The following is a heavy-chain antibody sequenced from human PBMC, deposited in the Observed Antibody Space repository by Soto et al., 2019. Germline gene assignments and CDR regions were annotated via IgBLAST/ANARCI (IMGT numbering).Heavy chain of an antibody. CDR1: GGTFSSYA. CDR3: ERSVVNGWYEKYYYNYYGMDV. Sequence: QVQLVQSGAEVKKPGSSVKVSCKASGGTFSSYAISWVRQAPGQGLEWMGGIIPISGTANYAQKFQDRVTITAEETTHTAYMELSSLRTEDTTVYYCERSVVNGWYEKYYYNYYGMDVWGQGATITVSS. V-gene: IGHV1-69*01. CDR2: IIPISGTA. D-gene: IGHD6-19*01. J-gene: IGHJ6*02.